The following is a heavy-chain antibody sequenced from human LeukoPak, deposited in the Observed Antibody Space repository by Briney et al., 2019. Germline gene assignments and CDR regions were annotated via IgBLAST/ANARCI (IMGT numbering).Heavy chain of an antibody. V-gene: IGHV3-23*01. CDR1: GFTFSSYG. J-gene: IGHJ4*02. D-gene: IGHD6-13*01. Sequence: PGGSLRLSCAASGFTFSSYGMSWVRQAPGKGLEWVSAISGSGGSTYYADSVKGRFTISRDNAKNSLYLQMNSLRAEDTAVYYCARDPGIAAAGTGDYWGQGTLVTVSS. CDR3: ARDPGIAAAGTGDY. CDR2: ISGSGGST.